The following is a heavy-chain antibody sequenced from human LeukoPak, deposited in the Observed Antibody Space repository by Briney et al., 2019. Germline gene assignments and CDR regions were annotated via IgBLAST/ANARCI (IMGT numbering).Heavy chain of an antibody. CDR2: IHHTGHS. CDR3: AREIGEQWLHNWFDP. J-gene: IGHJ5*02. D-gene: IGHD6-19*01. CDR1: GDSINNYY. Sequence: SETLSLTCSVSGDSINNYYWTWIRRPPGKGLEGLGFIHHTGHSTYNPSLKSRVTMSVDTSKNHFSLSLSSVTAADTAVYYCAREIGEQWLHNWFDPWGQGTLVTVSS. V-gene: IGHV4-59*13.